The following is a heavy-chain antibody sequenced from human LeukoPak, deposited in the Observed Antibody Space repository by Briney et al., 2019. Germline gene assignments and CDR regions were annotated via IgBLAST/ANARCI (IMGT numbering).Heavy chain of an antibody. CDR2: INTDGSST. V-gene: IGHV3-74*01. CDR3: AKDFFDYGDPVDY. D-gene: IGHD4-17*01. Sequence: GGSLRLSCAASGFTFSSYWMHWVRQAPGKGLVWVSRINTDGSSTTYADSVKGRFTISRDNPKNTLYLQMNSLRAEDTAVYYCAKDFFDYGDPVDYWGQGTLVTVSS. J-gene: IGHJ4*02. CDR1: GFTFSSYW.